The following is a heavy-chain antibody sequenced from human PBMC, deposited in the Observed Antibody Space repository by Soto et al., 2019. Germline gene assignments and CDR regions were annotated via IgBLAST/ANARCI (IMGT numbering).Heavy chain of an antibody. CDR2: IYYSGST. V-gene: IGHV4-31*03. CDR3: ARQAGTTATDY. D-gene: IGHD1-1*01. CDR1: GGSISSGGYY. Sequence: QVQLQESGPGLVKPSQTLSLTCTVSGGSISSGGYYWSWIRQHPGKGLEWIGYIYYSGSTYYNPSLKSRVTISVDTSXNQFXLXXXXXXAXXXXVYYCARQAGTTATDYWGQGTLVTVSS. J-gene: IGHJ4*02.